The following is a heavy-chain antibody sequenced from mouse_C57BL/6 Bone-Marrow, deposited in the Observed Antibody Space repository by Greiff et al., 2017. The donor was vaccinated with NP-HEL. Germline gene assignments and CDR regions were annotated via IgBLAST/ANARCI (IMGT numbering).Heavy chain of an antibody. J-gene: IGHJ3*01. Sequence: VQLQQPGAELVKPGASVKLSCKASGYTFTSYWMQWVKQRPGQGLEWIGEIDPSDGYTNYNQKFKGKATLTVETSSRTAYIQLSSLTSAASAVYSCASAYYSNYGGFAYWGQGTLVTVSA. CDR3: ASAYYSNYGGFAY. V-gene: IGHV1-50*01. CDR1: GYTFTSYW. CDR2: IDPSDGYT. D-gene: IGHD2-5*01.